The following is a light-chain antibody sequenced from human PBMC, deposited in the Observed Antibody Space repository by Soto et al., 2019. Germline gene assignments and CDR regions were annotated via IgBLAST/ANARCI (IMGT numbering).Light chain of an antibody. CDR3: CSYAGSRVYV. CDR2: EGS. CDR1: SSDVGSYNL. J-gene: IGLJ1*01. Sequence: ALTQPSSVSGSPGQSITISCTGTSSDVGSYNLVSWYQQHPGKAPKLMIYEGSKRPSGVSNRFSGSKSGNTASLTISGLPAEDEADYYCCSYAGSRVYVLGTGTKVTVL. V-gene: IGLV2-23*01.